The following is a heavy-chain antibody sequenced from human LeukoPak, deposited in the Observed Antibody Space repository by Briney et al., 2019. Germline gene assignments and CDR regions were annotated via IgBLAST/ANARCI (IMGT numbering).Heavy chain of an antibody. Sequence: GGSLRLSCTASGFAFGNSAMNWVRQSPGKGLEWVSTISNTGGSTVYADSATGRFTISRDNSQDMLFLHLYNLRAEDTAIYYCAKSAGKDGYRDVFDFWGQGTMVTVSS. CDR3: AKSAGKDGYRDVFDF. V-gene: IGHV3-23*01. D-gene: IGHD5-24*01. J-gene: IGHJ3*01. CDR1: GFAFGNSA. CDR2: ISNTGGST.